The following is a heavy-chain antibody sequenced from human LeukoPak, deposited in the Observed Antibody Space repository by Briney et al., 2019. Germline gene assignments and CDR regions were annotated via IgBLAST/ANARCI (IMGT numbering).Heavy chain of an antibody. CDR2: IYTSGST. J-gene: IGHJ3*02. V-gene: IGHV4-4*07. CDR1: GGSISSYY. Sequence: SETLSLTCTVSGGSISSYYWSWIRQPAGKGLEWIGRIYTSGSTNYNPSLKSRVTISVDTSKNQFSLKLSSVTAADTAVYYCARRANPDSSGYYDAFDIWGQGTMVTVSS. CDR3: ARRANPDSSGYYDAFDI. D-gene: IGHD3-22*01.